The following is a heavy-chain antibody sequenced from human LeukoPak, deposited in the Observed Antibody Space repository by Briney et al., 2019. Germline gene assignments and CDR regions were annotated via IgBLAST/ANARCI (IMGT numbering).Heavy chain of an antibody. CDR3: ATSNDAKIAPFDH. CDR2: VNTKGET. J-gene: IGHJ4*02. CDR1: GVSMSAYQ. V-gene: IGHV4-4*09. D-gene: IGHD2-21*01. Sequence: PSETLSLTCTVSGVSMSAYQWSWVRQSPEKGLEWIGCVNTKGETSYNPSLKSRVTTSVDTSKSQFSLRLTSVTAADTAVYYCATSNDAKIAPFDHWGQGAPVTVSS.